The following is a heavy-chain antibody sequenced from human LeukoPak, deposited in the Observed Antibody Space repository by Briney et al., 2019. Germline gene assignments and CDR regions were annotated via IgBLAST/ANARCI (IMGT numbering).Heavy chain of an antibody. CDR3: ARDMDEADDPFDY. CDR2: IKQDGSEK. V-gene: IGHV3-7*01. CDR1: GFTFSSYW. J-gene: IGHJ4*02. D-gene: IGHD2-2*03. Sequence: PGGSLRLSCAASGFTFSSYWMSWVRQAPGKGLEWVANIKQDGSEKYYVDSVKGRFTISRDNAKNSLYLQMNSLRAEDTAVYYCARDMDEADDPFDYWGQGTLVTVSS.